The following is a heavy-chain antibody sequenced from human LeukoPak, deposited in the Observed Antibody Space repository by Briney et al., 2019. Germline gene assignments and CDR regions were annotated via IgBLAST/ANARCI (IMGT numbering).Heavy chain of an antibody. CDR1: GGSISSYY. CDR2: IYYSGST. D-gene: IGHD3-22*01. V-gene: IGHV4-59*08. Sequence: SETLSLTCTVSGGSISSYYWSWIRQPPGKGLEWIGYIYYSGSTNYNPSLKSRVTISVDTSKNQFSLKLSSVTAADTAVYYCARHGREIVADFRYFDYWGQGTLVTVSS. J-gene: IGHJ4*02. CDR3: ARHGREIVADFRYFDY.